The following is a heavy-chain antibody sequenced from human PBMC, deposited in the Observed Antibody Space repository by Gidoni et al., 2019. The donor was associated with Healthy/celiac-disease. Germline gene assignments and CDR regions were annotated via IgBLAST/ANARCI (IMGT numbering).Heavy chain of an antibody. Sequence: QVQLVESGGGVVQPGRSLSLSCSASGFTFSRYAMHWVRQAPGKGREWVAVISYDGSNKYYADSVKGRFTISRDNSKNTLYLQMNSLRAEDTAVYYCATMGLDYGGNSFRDYWGQGTLVTVSS. V-gene: IGHV3-30-3*01. D-gene: IGHD2-21*02. CDR1: GFTFSRYA. J-gene: IGHJ4*02. CDR3: ATMGLDYGGNSFRDY. CDR2: ISYDGSNK.